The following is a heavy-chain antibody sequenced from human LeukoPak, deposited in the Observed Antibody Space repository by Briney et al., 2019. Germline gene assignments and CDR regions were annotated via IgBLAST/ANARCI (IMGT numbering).Heavy chain of an antibody. V-gene: IGHV3-48*03. CDR1: GFTFRRYE. CDR2: IASSGSTI. Sequence: PGGSLRLSCAASGFTFRRYEMNWVRQAPGKGLAWVSYIASSGSTIYYADSVKGRFTISRDNAKNSLYLQMNSLRAEDTAVYYCARANYYDISGYDYWGQGTLVTVSS. CDR3: ARANYYDISGYDY. D-gene: IGHD3-22*01. J-gene: IGHJ4*02.